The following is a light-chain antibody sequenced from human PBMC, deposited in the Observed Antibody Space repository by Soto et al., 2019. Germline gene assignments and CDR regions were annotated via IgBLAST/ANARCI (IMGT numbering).Light chain of an antibody. CDR2: GAS. CDR1: QSVSSN. V-gene: IGKV3-15*01. Sequence: EIVLTQSPATLSLSPGERATLYCRASQSVSSNLAWYQQKPGQAPRLLIYGASTRATGIPARFSGSGSGTEFTLTISSLQSEDFAVYYCQQYNNWPLTFGGGTKVDI. J-gene: IGKJ4*01. CDR3: QQYNNWPLT.